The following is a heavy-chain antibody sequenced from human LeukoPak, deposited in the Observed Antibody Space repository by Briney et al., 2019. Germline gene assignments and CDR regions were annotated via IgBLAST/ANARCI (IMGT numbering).Heavy chain of an antibody. V-gene: IGHV4-39*01. J-gene: IGHJ5*02. D-gene: IGHD6-19*01. Sequence: SETLSLTCTVSDGSISSNNYYWGWIPQPPGKELEWIGSRFYTGRTYYNPSLQSRVIISVDTSKNQFSLRLSSVTATDTAVYHCARHLAVAGTSYNWFDPWGQGTQVTVSS. CDR1: DGSISSNNYY. CDR3: ARHLAVAGTSYNWFDP. CDR2: RFYTGRT.